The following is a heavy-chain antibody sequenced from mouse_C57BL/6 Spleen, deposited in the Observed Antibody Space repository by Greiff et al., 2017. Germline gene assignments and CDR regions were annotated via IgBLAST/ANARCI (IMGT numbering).Heavy chain of an antibody. D-gene: IGHD2-2*01. CDR1: GFTFTDYY. CDR3: ARYDYGWRCAY. V-gene: IGHV7-3*01. CDR2: IRNKANGYTT. J-gene: IGHJ3*01. Sequence: EVKLVESGGGLVQPGGSLSLSCAASGFTFTDYYMSWVRQPPGKALEWLGFIRNKANGYTTEYSASVKGRFTISRDNSQSILYLQMNALRAEDSATYYCARYDYGWRCAYCGQGTLVTASA.